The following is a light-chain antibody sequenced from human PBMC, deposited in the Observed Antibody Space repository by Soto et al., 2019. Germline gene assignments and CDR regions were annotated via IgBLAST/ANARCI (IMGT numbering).Light chain of an antibody. Sequence: DIQMTQSPSSLSASVGDRVTITCQASQDISNYLNWYQQKPGKAPKLLIYDASNLETGVPTRVNGSGSGAEFNFPIRRLPPEDIATYYCQPYDNLPPLFGPGTKVDIK. V-gene: IGKV1-33*01. CDR2: DAS. CDR1: QDISNY. CDR3: QPYDNLPPL. J-gene: IGKJ3*01.